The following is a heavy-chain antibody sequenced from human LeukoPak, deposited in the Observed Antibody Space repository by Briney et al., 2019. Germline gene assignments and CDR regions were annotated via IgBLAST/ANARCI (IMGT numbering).Heavy chain of an antibody. D-gene: IGHD4-11*01. CDR3: AKPPYSNSMYYYGMDV. V-gene: IGHV3-23*01. Sequence: GGSLRLSCAASGFTFSSYAMSWVRQAPGKGLEWVSAISGSGGSSYYADSVKGRFTISRDNSKNTLYLQMNSLRAEDTAVYYCAKPPYSNSMYYYGMDVWGQGTTVTVSS. J-gene: IGHJ6*02. CDR2: ISGSGGSS. CDR1: GFTFSSYA.